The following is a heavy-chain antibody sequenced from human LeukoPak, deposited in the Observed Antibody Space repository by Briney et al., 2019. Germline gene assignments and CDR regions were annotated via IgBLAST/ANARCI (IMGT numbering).Heavy chain of an antibody. D-gene: IGHD2-15*01. Sequence: PSETLSLTCTVSGGSISSYYWSWIRQPAGKGLEWVGRIHTSGSTYYDPSLKSRVTMSLDTSKNQLSLKLTSVTAADTAVYFCARDRGGPGAFDIWGLGTMVTVSS. J-gene: IGHJ3*02. CDR2: IHTSGST. CDR1: GGSISSYY. V-gene: IGHV4-4*07. CDR3: ARDRGGPGAFDI.